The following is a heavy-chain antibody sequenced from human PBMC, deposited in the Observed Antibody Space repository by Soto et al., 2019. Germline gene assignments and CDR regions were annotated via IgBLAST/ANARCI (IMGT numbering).Heavy chain of an antibody. V-gene: IGHV4-34*01. CDR2: INHSGST. CDR1: GGPFSGYY. CDR3: AGSGSSTYYYYYGLDV. D-gene: IGHD3-10*01. J-gene: IGHJ6*02. Sequence: SETLSLTCAVYGGPFSGYYWSWIGQPPGKGLEWIGEINHSGSTNYNPSLKSRVTISVDTSKNQFSLKLSSVTAADTAVYYCAGSGSSTYYYYYGLDVWGQGTTVT.